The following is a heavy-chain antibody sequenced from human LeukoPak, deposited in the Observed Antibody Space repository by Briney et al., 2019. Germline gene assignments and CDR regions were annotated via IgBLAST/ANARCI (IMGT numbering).Heavy chain of an antibody. CDR3: ARDYSSGWAGTFDY. CDR2: INAGNGNT. CDR1: GYTFTSYA. V-gene: IGHV1-3*01. D-gene: IGHD6-19*01. Sequence: ASVKVSCKASGYTFTSYAMHWVRQAPGQRLEWMGWINAGNGNTKYSQKFQGRDTITRDTSASTAYMELSSLRSEDTAVYYCARDYSSGWAGTFDYWGQGTLVTVSS. J-gene: IGHJ4*02.